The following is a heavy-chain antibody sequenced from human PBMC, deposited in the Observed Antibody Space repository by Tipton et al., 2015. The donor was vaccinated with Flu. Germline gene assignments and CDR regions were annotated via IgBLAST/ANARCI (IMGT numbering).Heavy chain of an antibody. V-gene: IGHV4-4*07. CDR1: GGSISSYY. CDR3: ARDLRGYSGYTGGDAFEV. D-gene: IGHD5-12*01. CDR2: ISNSGGT. Sequence: TLSLTCTVSGGSISSYYWSWIRQPAGKGLEWIGRISNSGGTNYNVSLESRLSMSRDSSKNQLSLRLTSATAADTGVYYCARDLRGYSGYTGGDAFEVWGQGTMVSVSS. J-gene: IGHJ3*01.